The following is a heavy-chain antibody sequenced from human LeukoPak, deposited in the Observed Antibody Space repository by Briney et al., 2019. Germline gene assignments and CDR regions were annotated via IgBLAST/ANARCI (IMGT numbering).Heavy chain of an antibody. V-gene: IGHV4-59*01. CDR1: GGSISTFS. D-gene: IGHD6-19*01. CDR3: ARGTTVASGMQY. J-gene: IGHJ4*02. CDR2: IYIKST. Sequence: SETLSLTCTVSGGSISTFSWSWIRQFPGKGLEWIGSIYIKSTNYNPSLKSRVAISVDTSKNQFSLRLDSVTTADTAVYCCARGTTVASGMQYWGQGTLVTVSS.